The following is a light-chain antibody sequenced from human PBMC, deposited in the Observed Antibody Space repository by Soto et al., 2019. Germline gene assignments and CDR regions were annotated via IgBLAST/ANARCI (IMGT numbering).Light chain of an antibody. Sequence: QLVLTQSSSASASLGSSVKLTCTLSSGHSSYIIAWHQRQPGKAPRYLMKLEDSGGYNKGSGVPDRFSGSSSGADRYLTISNLQFEDEADYYCETWDSNSWVFGGGTQLTVL. J-gene: IGLJ3*02. CDR1: SGHSSYI. CDR3: ETWDSNSWV. CDR2: LEDSGGY. V-gene: IGLV4-60*02.